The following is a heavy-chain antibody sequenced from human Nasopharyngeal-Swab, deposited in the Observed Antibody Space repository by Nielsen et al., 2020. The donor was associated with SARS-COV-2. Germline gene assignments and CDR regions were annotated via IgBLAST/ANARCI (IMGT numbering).Heavy chain of an antibody. D-gene: IGHD2-15*01. CDR2: IYYSGRT. Sequence: SETLSLTCTVSGGSISSYYWTWIRPPPGKGLEWIGYIYYSGRTNYNPSLKSRVTMSVDTSKNQFSLKLNSVTAADTAVYYCARQVGYCTGGSCYFDSWGQGTLVTVSS. CDR1: GGSISSYY. V-gene: IGHV4-59*08. J-gene: IGHJ4*02. CDR3: ARQVGYCTGGSCYFDS.